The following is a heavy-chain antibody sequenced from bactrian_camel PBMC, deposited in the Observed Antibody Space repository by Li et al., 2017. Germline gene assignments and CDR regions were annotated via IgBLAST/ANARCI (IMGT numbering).Heavy chain of an antibody. D-gene: IGHD2*01. V-gene: IGHV3S40*01. J-gene: IGHJ6*01. CDR1: GHTYSSNC. Sequence: VQLVESGGGSVQPGGSLRLSCGASGHTYSSNCMGWFRQAPGKEREGVAFVYFGGGSTYYADSVKGRFTISQDKGKNTVYLQMNSLKPEDTGMYYCAASFSSVSCMGLTYAAFRYWGQGTQV. CDR2: VYFGGGST. CDR3: AASFSSVSCMGLTYAAFRY.